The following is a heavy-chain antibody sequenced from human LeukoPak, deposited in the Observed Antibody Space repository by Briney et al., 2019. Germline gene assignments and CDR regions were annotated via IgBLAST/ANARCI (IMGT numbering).Heavy chain of an antibody. CDR1: GFIFSNYW. CDR2: MKQDGREK. D-gene: IGHD1-7*01. CDR3: ARSSRELGGYAPWELMPPFDY. Sequence: GGSLRLSCVASGFIFSNYWMSWVRQVPGKGLEWVANMKQDGREKYLVDSVKGRFTISRDNAKNSLYLQMDSLRAEDTAVYYCARSSRELGGYAPWELMPPFDYWGQGTLVTVSS. J-gene: IGHJ4*02. V-gene: IGHV3-7*01.